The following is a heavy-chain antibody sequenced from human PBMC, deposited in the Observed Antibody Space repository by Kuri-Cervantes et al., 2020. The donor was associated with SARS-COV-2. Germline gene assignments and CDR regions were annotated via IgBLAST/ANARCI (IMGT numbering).Heavy chain of an antibody. Sequence: SETLSLTCTVSGGSISSGSYYWGWIRQPPGKGLEWIGYIYYSGSTNYNPSLKSRVTISVDTSKNQFSLKLSSVTAADTAVYYCGRVGGGGWFDPWGQGTLVTVSS. D-gene: IGHD3-16*01. CDR2: IYYSGST. CDR1: GGSISSGSYY. CDR3: GRVGGGGWFDP. J-gene: IGHJ5*02. V-gene: IGHV4-61*05.